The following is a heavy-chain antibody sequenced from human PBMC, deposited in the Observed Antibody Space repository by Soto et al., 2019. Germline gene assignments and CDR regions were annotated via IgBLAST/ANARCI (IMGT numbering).Heavy chain of an antibody. Sequence: QGQLLQSGDEVKKPGASVRVSCRASGYDFTSYGISWVRQAPGQGLEWVSWISAYNGKSDTAQKFQGRVTMTLDTSTDTAHMELGDLTSADTAVYYCARGRIVASIHDAFEIWGQGTMVAVSS. CDR1: GYDFTSYG. CDR3: ARGRIVASIHDAFEI. J-gene: IGHJ3*02. CDR2: ISAYNGKS. V-gene: IGHV1-18*01. D-gene: IGHD2-21*01.